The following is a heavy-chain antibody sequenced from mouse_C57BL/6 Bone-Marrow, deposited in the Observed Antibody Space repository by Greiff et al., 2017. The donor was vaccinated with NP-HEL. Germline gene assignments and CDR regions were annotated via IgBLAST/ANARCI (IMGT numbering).Heavy chain of an antibody. CDR1: GYTFTSYG. V-gene: IGHV1-81*01. D-gene: IGHD1-1*01. CDR3: ARSGTTVVAHWYFDV. J-gene: IGHJ1*03. CDR2: IYPRSGNT. Sequence: QVQLQQSGAELARPGASVKLSCKASGYTFTSYGISWVKQRTGQGLEWIGEIYPRSGNTYYNEKFKGKATLTADKSSSTAYMELRSLTSEDSAVYFWARSGTTVVAHWYFDVGAQGPRSPSPQ.